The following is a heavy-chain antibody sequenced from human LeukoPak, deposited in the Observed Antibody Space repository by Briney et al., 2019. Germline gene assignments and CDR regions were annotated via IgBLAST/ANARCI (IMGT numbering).Heavy chain of an antibody. V-gene: IGHV3-23*01. CDR3: AKRGVVIRVILVGFYKEAYYFDS. D-gene: IGHD3-22*01. CDR1: GITLSNYG. Sequence: GGSLRLSCAVSGITLSNYGMSWVRKAPGKGLEWVAGMSGSGGGTNYADSVKGRFTVSRNNSKNTLYLQMKSLRAEDTAVYFCAKRGVVIRVILVGFYKEAYYFDSWGQGALVTVSS. J-gene: IGHJ4*02. CDR2: MSGSGGGT.